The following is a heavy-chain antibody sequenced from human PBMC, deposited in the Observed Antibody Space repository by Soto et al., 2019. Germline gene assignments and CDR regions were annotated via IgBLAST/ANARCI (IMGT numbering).Heavy chain of an antibody. V-gene: IGHV4-4*07. CDR2: ICTSGST. J-gene: IGHJ5*02. Sequence: SETLSLTCTVSGGSISSYYWSWIRQPAGKGLEWIGRICTSGSTNYNPSLKSRVTMSVDTSKNQFSLKLSSVTAADTAVYYCARDPGAAAGMVWFDPWGQGTLVTVSS. CDR3: ARDPGAAAGMVWFDP. CDR1: GGSISSYY. D-gene: IGHD6-13*01.